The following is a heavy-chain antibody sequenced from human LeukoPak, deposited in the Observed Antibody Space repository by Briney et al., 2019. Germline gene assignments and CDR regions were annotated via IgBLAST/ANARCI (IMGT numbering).Heavy chain of an antibody. CDR2: IHYSGST. CDR1: GGSISSYY. Sequence: SETLSLTCTVSGGSISSYYWSWIRQPPEKGLEWIGYIHYSGSTSYNPSLKSRVTMSVDTSKNHFSLKVTSVTAADTAVYYCTRELSGSQDSWGQGTLVTVSS. V-gene: IGHV4-59*12. D-gene: IGHD3-22*01. J-gene: IGHJ4*02. CDR3: TRELSGSQDS.